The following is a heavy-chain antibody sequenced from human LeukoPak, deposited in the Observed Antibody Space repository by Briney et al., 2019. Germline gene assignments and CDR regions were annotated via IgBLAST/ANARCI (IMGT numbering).Heavy chain of an antibody. V-gene: IGHV1-69*13. CDR3: ARGVLDYDSTNGGGYFDY. CDR1: GGTFSSYA. D-gene: IGHD3-22*01. J-gene: IGHJ4*02. CDR2: IIPIFGTA. Sequence: ASVKVSCKASGGTFSSYAISWVRQAPGQGLEWMGGIIPIFGTANYAQKFQGRVTITADESTSTAYVELSSLRSEDTAVYYCARGVLDYDSTNGGGYFDYWGQGTLVTVSS.